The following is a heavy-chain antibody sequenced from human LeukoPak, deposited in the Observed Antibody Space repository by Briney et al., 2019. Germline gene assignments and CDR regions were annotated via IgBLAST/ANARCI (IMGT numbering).Heavy chain of an antibody. Sequence: GGSLRLSCAASGFTFSSYAMSWVRQAPGKGLEWVSGISGSDGSTYYADSVKGRFTISRDNSKNTLYLQMNSLRAEDTAVYYCAKGRSGTYSPTWDYWGQGTLVTVSP. D-gene: IGHD1-26*01. V-gene: IGHV3-23*01. CDR3: AKGRSGTYSPTWDY. CDR2: ISGSDGST. J-gene: IGHJ4*02. CDR1: GFTFSSYA.